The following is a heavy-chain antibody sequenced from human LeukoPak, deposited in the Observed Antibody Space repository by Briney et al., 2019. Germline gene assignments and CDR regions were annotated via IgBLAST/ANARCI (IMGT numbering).Heavy chain of an antibody. J-gene: IGHJ4*02. V-gene: IGHV3-23*01. CDR2: ISATGGST. D-gene: IGHD3-22*01. Sequence: GGSLRLSCAASGFTFSSYGITWVRQAPGKGLEWVSTISATGGSTYYADSVKGRFTISRDNSKDTLYLQMNSLRAEDTAVYYCALLYYDSSGYDYWGQGTLVTVSS. CDR1: GFTFSSYG. CDR3: ALLYYDSSGYDY.